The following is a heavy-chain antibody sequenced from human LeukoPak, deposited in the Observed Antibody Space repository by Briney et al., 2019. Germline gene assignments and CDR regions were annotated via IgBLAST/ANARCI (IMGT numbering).Heavy chain of an antibody. CDR3: ARVKSAYYYGSGSYYFDY. V-gene: IGHV4-59*01. Sequence: PSETLSLTCTVSGGSISSYYWSWIRQPPGKGVEWIGYIYYSGSTNYNPSLKSRVTISVDTSKNQFSLKLSSVTAADAAVYYCARVKSAYYYGSGSYYFDYWGQGTLVTVSS. D-gene: IGHD3-10*01. J-gene: IGHJ4*02. CDR1: GGSISSYY. CDR2: IYYSGST.